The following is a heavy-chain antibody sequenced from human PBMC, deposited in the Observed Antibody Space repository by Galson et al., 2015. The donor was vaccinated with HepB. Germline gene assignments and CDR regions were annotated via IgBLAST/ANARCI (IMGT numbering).Heavy chain of an antibody. Sequence: SVKVSCKASGGTFSSYAISWVRQAPGQGLEWMGRIIPILGIANYAQKFQGRVTITADKSTSTAYMELSSLRSEDTAVYYCARDLHDYYDSSGYLGNAFDIWGQGTMVTVSS. J-gene: IGHJ3*02. V-gene: IGHV1-69*04. D-gene: IGHD3-22*01. CDR1: GGTFSSYA. CDR3: ARDLHDYYDSSGYLGNAFDI. CDR2: IIPILGIA.